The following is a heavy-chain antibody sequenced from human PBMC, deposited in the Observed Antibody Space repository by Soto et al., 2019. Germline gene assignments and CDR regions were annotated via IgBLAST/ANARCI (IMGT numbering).Heavy chain of an antibody. CDR3: ARGGAMGVAY. V-gene: IGHV3-74*01. CDR1: VVNVSRYR. J-gene: IGHJ4*02. D-gene: IGHD2-8*01. CDR2: IYFDGITT. Sequence: SLPLSGTGSVVNVSRYRMQSVRQAPGKGLVWVSRIYFDGITTNYADSVKGRLTVSRDNAKNTVYLHVNTLRDEDTAVYYGARGGAMGVAYWGQGTLVTVSS.